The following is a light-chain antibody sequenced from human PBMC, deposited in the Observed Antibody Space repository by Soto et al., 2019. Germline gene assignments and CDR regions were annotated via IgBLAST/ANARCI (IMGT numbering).Light chain of an antibody. Sequence: QSVLTQPPSASGTPGQRVTISCSGSNSNIGSHTVNWYQQLPGTAPNLLIYSNSQRPLGVPVRFSGSKAGTSASLAISGLQSEDEADYYCASWDDNLQVFGLGTKLTVL. CDR1: NSNIGSHT. V-gene: IGLV1-44*01. J-gene: IGLJ1*01. CDR3: ASWDDNLQV. CDR2: SNS.